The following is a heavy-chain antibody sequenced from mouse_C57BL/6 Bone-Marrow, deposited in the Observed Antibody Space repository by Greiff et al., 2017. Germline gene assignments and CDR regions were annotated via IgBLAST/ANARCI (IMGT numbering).Heavy chain of an antibody. CDR2: MHPNGGSP. CDR3: ARSDDYDDYTMEY. V-gene: IGHV1-64*01. D-gene: IGHD2-4*01. J-gene: IGHJ4*01. Sequence: QVQLQQPGAELVKPGASVKLSCKASGYTFTNYWMHWVKQRPGQGLEWIGMMHPNGGSPAYNEKFKSEATLSVDKSSRTAYMELSSLTSEDSAVYYCARSDDYDDYTMEYWGRGTSVTVSS. CDR1: GYTFTNYW.